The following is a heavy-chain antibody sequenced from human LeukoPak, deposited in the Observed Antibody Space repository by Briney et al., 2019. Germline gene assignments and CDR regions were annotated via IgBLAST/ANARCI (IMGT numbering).Heavy chain of an antibody. Sequence: SVKVSCKASGGTFSTYAISWVRQAPGQGLEWMGGITPILGTANYAQKFQGRVTINADQSTSTAYMELSSLRSEDTAVYYCARSEAVAGTYPDYWGQGTLVTVSS. CDR2: ITPILGTA. V-gene: IGHV1-69*10. CDR1: GGTFSTYA. J-gene: IGHJ4*02. CDR3: ARSEAVAGTYPDY. D-gene: IGHD6-19*01.